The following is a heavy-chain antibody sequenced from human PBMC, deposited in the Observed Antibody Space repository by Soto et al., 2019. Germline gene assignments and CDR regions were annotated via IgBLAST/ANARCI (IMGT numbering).Heavy chain of an antibody. CDR3: ASGGGCSGGSCNFDY. CDR2: ISSSSSTI. CDR1: RFTFSSYS. Sequence: EVQLVESGGGLVQPGGSLRLSCAASRFTFSSYSMNWVRQAPGKGLEWVSYISSSSSTIYYADSVKGRFTISRDNAKNSLYMQMNGLRAEDTGVSYCASGGGCSGGSCNFDYWGQGTLVTVSS. J-gene: IGHJ4*02. D-gene: IGHD2-15*01. V-gene: IGHV3-48*01.